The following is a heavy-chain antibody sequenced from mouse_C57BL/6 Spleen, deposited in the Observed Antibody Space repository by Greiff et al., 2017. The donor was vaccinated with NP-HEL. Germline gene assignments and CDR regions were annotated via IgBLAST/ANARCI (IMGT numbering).Heavy chain of an antibody. Sequence: EVMLVESEGGLVQPGSSMKLSCTASGFSFSDYYMAWVRQVPEKGLEWVANINYDGSSTNHLDSLKSRFIFSRDNAKNILYLQMSSLKSEDTATYYCAREGGDDGGFAYWGQGTLVTVSA. CDR3: AREGGDDGGFAY. V-gene: IGHV5-16*01. D-gene: IGHD2-12*01. CDR2: INYDGSST. CDR1: GFSFSDYY. J-gene: IGHJ3*01.